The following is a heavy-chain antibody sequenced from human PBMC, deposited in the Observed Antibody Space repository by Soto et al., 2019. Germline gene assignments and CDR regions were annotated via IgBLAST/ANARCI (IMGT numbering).Heavy chain of an antibody. CDR1: GYTFTSYA. J-gene: IGHJ6*02. V-gene: IGHV1-3*01. CDR2: INAGNGNT. D-gene: IGHD4-17*01. Sequence: ASVKVSCKASGYTFTSYAMHWVRQAPGQRLEWMGWINAGNGNTKYSQKFQGRVTITRDTSASTAYMELSSLRSEDTAVYYCARTVGYYYGMDVWGQGTTVTASS. CDR3: ARTVGYYYGMDV.